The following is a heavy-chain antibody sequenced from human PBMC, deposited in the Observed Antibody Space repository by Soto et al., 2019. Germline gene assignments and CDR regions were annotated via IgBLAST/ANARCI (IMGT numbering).Heavy chain of an antibody. V-gene: IGHV4-39*01. CDR1: GGSISTSSNY. J-gene: IGHJ4*02. CDR2: SYYSGNT. D-gene: IGHD2-2*01. Sequence: QLQLQESGPGLVKPSETLSLTCTVSGGSISTSSNYWAWIPQPPGKGLEWIGSSYYSGNTYSNPSLKSGVTLSVDTSKNRFSLKLISVTAAYTAVYYCTRLADVVFMPSASFFDCWGQGTLVTVSS. CDR3: TRLADVVFMPSASFFDC.